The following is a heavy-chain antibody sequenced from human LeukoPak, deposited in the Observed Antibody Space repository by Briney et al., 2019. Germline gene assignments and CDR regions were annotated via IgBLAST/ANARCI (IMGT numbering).Heavy chain of an antibody. J-gene: IGHJ4*02. D-gene: IGHD3-9*01. CDR2: ISSSSSYI. CDR1: GFTSSSYS. CDR3: ARDRRDILTGYYRGNDY. Sequence: GGSLRLSCAASGFTSSSYSMNWVRQAPGKGLEWVSSISSSSSYIYYADSVKGRFTISRDNAKNSLYLQMNSLRAEDTAVYYCARDRRDILTGYYRGNDYWGQGTLVTVSS. V-gene: IGHV3-21*01.